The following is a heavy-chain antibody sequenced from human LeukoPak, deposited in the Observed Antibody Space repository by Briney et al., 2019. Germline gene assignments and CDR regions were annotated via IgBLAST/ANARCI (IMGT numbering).Heavy chain of an antibody. V-gene: IGHV4-39*01. J-gene: IGHJ4*02. D-gene: IGHD6-19*01. Sequence: SETLSLTCTVSGGSISSSSYYWGWIRQPPGKGLEWIGSIYYSGSTYYNPSLKSRVTISVDTSKNQFSLKLSFVTAADTAVYYCARIRGGWYYFDYWGQGTLVTVSS. CDR2: IYYSGST. CDR3: ARIRGGWYYFDY. CDR1: GGSISSSSYY.